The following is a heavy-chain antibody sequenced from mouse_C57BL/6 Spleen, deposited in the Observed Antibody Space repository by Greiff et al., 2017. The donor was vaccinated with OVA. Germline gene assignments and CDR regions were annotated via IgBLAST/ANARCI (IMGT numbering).Heavy chain of an antibody. J-gene: IGHJ4*01. V-gene: IGHV5-17*01. Sequence: EVKLVESGGGLVKPGGSLKLSCAASGFTFSDYGMHWVRQAPEKGLEWVAYISSGSSTIYYADTVKGRFTISRDNAKNTQFLQMTSLRSEDTAMYYCAREARRMDYWGQGTSVTVSS. CDR1: GFTFSDYG. CDR2: ISSGSSTI. CDR3: AREARRMDY.